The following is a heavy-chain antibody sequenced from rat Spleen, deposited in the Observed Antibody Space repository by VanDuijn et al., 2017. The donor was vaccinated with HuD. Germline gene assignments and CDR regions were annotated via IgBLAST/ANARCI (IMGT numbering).Heavy chain of an antibody. CDR1: GYSITTNY. CDR2: ISYSGST. V-gene: IGHV3-1*01. CDR3: ARGRYNSNWFAF. D-gene: IGHD4-3*01. J-gene: IGHJ3*01. Sequence: EVQLQESGPGLLKPSQSLSLTCSVTGYSITTNYWDWIRKFPGNKMEWLGYISYSGSTSYNPSLKSRISITRDTSKNQFFLQLNSVTTEDTATYYCARGRYNSNWFAFWGQGTLVTVSS.